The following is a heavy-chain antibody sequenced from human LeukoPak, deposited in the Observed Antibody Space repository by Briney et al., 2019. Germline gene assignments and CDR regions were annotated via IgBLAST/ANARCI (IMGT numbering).Heavy chain of an antibody. V-gene: IGHV4-31*03. CDR1: GGSLSSGGYY. J-gene: IGHJ6*03. D-gene: IGHD3-10*01. Sequence: SQTLSLTCTVSGGSLSSGGYYWSWIRQHPGKGLEWIGYIYYSGSTYYNPSLKSRVTISVDTSKNQFSLKLSSVTAADTAVYYCARRTTMVRGVKNYYYYMDVWGKGTTVTVSS. CDR3: ARRTTMVRGVKNYYYYMDV. CDR2: IYYSGST.